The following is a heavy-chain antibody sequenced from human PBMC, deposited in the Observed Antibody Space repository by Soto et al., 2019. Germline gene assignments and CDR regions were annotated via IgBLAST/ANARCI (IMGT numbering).Heavy chain of an antibody. CDR1: GGTFSSYA. V-gene: IGHV1-69*01. D-gene: IGHD3-3*01. CDR3: ARVQHHYDFWSAGDYYYGIDV. CDR2: IIPTFGTA. Sequence: QVQLVQSGAEVKKPGVSVKVSCKASGGTFSSYAISWVRQASGQGLEWMGGIIPTFGTANNAQKFQGRDRNTAHEPTNTAYMELTNLRSKYTAVYYCARVQHHYDFWSAGDYYYGIDVLGQGTTVTLSS. J-gene: IGHJ6*02.